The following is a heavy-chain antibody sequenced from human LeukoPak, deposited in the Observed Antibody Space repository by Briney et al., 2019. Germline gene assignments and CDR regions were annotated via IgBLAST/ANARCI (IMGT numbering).Heavy chain of an antibody. D-gene: IGHD3-3*01. J-gene: IGHJ4*02. CDR1: GYTFTSYG. CDR3: ARRWEYYDFWSGYYKGAFDY. CDR2: ISAYNGNT. V-gene: IGHV1-18*01. Sequence: EASVKVSCKASGYTFTSYGISWVRQAPGQGLEWMGWISAYNGNTNYAQKLQGRVTTTTDTSTSTAYMELRSLRSDDTAVYYCARRWEYYDFWSGYYKGAFDYWGQGTLVTVSS.